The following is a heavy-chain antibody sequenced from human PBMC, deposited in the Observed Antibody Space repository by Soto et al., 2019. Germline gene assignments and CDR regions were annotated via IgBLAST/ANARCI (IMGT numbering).Heavy chain of an antibody. CDR3: ARVQSGYDFAY. CDR2: IIANNGNT. J-gene: IGHJ4*02. D-gene: IGHD5-12*01. CDR1: GYTFTSYG. V-gene: IGHV1-18*01. Sequence: QVQLVQSGAEVKKPGASVKVSCKASGYTFTSYGINWVRQAPGQGLEWMGWIIANNGNTHYAQKLKGRVTIPTDTTTSTAYMELRSLRSDDTAVYYCARVQSGYDFAYWGQGPLVTVSS.